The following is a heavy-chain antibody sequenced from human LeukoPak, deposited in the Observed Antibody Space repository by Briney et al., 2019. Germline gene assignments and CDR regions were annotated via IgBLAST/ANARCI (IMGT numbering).Heavy chain of an antibody. J-gene: IGHJ5*02. CDR2: IRKDGSDK. CDR1: GFTFSTNG. D-gene: IGHD2-15*01. V-gene: IGHV3-30*02. CDR3: AKDDQWSLDH. Sequence: GGSLRLSCAASGFTFSTNGIHWVRQAPGKGLEWVTYIRKDGSDKWYAKSVKGRFTISRDNSKNTVILQMNSLRPEDTALYYCAKDDQWSLDHWGQGALVTVSS.